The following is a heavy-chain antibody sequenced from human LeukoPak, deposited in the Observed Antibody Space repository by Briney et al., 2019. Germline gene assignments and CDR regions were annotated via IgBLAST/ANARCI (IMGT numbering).Heavy chain of an antibody. V-gene: IGHV4-34*01. CDR1: GGSFSGYY. J-gene: IGHJ5*02. CDR2: INHSGST. Sequence: SETLSLTCAVYGGSFSGYYWSWIRQPPGKGLEWIGEINHSGSTNYNPSLKSRVTISVDTSKNQFSLKLSSVTAADTAVYYCARGHLITIFGVVIISNWSDPWGQGTLVTVSS. CDR3: ARGHLITIFGVVIISNWSDP. D-gene: IGHD3-3*01.